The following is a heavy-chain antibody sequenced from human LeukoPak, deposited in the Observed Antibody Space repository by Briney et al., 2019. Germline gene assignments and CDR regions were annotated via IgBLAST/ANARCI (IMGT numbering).Heavy chain of an antibody. V-gene: IGHV3-11*04. CDR2: ISLSGNSI. J-gene: IGHJ4*02. CDR3: ASGGSSSLFDY. CDR1: GFTFSDYH. Sequence: GGSLRLSCAAFGFTFSDYHMSWIRQAPGKGLEWISYISLSGNSIFYADSVMGRFTISRDNSKNTLYLQMNSLRAEDTAVYYCASGGSSSLFDYWGQGTLVTVSS. D-gene: IGHD6-13*01.